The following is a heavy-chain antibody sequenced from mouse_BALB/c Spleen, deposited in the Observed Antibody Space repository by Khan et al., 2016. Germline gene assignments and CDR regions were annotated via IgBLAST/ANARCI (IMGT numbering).Heavy chain of an antibody. CDR2: IDPENGAT. J-gene: IGHJ2*01. Sequence: VQLKQSGAELVRSGASVRLSCTASGSNIKDYYIHWVKQRPEQGLEWIGWIDPENGATEYAPKFQGKATMTADTSSNTAYLQLSRLTSEDTAVYYCNAIYYGNYIYFDYWGQGTTLTVSS. D-gene: IGHD2-1*01. CDR3: NAIYYGNYIYFDY. CDR1: GSNIKDYY. V-gene: IGHV14-4*02.